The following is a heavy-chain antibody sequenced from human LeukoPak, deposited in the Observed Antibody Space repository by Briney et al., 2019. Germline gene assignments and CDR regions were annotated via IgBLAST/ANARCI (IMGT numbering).Heavy chain of an antibody. CDR1: GGSISSYY. Sequence: PSETLSLTCTVSGGSISSYYWSWIRQPAGKGLEWIGRIYTSGSTNYSPSLKSRVTMSVDTSKNQFSLKLSSVTAADTAVYYCATYVIAAAGTGYFQHWGQGTLVTVSS. V-gene: IGHV4-4*07. CDR3: ATYVIAAAGTGYFQH. CDR2: IYTSGST. D-gene: IGHD6-13*01. J-gene: IGHJ1*01.